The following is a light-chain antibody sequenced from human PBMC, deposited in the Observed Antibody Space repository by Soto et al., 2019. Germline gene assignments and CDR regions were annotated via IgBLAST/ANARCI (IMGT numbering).Light chain of an antibody. J-gene: IGKJ4*01. Sequence: DIQMTQSPTSLSTSVGARVTITCRASQGINKNLDWFQQKPGKASKSLIYAASTLQSGVPSKFSGSGSGTDFTLNISSLQPEDFATYYCQQYATYPYTFGGGTKVEIK. CDR1: QGINKN. V-gene: IGKV1-16*02. CDR3: QQYATYPYT. CDR2: AAS.